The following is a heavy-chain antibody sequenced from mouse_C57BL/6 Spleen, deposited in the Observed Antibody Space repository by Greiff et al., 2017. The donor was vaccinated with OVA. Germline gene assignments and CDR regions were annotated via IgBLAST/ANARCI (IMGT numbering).Heavy chain of an antibody. CDR2: IDPNSGGT. CDR3: AREFITTVVATSEAMDY. J-gene: IGHJ4*01. D-gene: IGHD1-1*01. V-gene: IGHV1-72*01. CDR1: GYTFTSYW. Sequence: VQLQQPGAELVKPGASVKLSCKASGYTFTSYWMHWVKQRPGRGLEWIGRIDPNSGGTKYNEKFKSKATLTVDKPSSTAYMQLSSLTSEDSAVYYCAREFITTVVATSEAMDYWGQGTSVTVSS.